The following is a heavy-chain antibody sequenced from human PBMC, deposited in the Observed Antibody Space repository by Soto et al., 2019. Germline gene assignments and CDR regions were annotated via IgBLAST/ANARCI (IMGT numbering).Heavy chain of an antibody. J-gene: IGHJ3*02. CDR3: ARDFKSGLDI. D-gene: IGHD2-15*01. CDR2: INSDGSST. Sequence: GGSLRLSCAVSGFTFSSYWMHWVRQAPGKGLVWVSRINSDGSSTTYADSVKGRLTISRDNAKNTLYLQMNSPRAEDTAVYYCARDFKSGLDIWGQGTMVTVSS. V-gene: IGHV3-74*01. CDR1: GFTFSSYW.